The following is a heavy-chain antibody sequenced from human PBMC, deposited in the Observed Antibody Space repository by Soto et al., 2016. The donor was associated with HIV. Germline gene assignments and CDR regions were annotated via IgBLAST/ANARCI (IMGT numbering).Heavy chain of an antibody. CDR3: LTEKGRYIGRTIGYYYSMDV. V-gene: IGHV4-61*02. D-gene: IGHD5-12*01. CDR2: IDTTSKT. CDR1: GASISSGYYY. J-gene: IGHJ6*03. Sequence: QVQLQESGPGLVKPSQTLSLTCSVSGASISSGYYYYNWIRQSAGKRPEWIGRIDTTSKTEYNSPLKRRVTISLDKAKNNFSLKVSSVTIADTAVYYCLTEKGRYIGRTIGYYYSMDVWGRRDTVIVSS.